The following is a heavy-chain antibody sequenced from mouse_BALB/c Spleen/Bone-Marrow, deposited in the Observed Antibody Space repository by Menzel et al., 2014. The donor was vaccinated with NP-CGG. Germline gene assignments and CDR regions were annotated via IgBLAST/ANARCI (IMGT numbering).Heavy chain of an antibody. CDR1: GYTFSSYI. V-gene: IGHV5-12-2*01. J-gene: IGHJ2*01. CDR3: VRHRYYGYCFDY. Sequence: EVQLVESGGGLVQPGGSLKLSCAASGYTFSSYIMSWVRQTPEKRLEWVAYISNGGDNTYYPDTVKGRFIISRDNAKNTLCLQMSSLKSEDTAMYYCVRHRYYGYCFDYWGQGTTLTVSS. D-gene: IGHD1-1*01. CDR2: ISNGGDNT.